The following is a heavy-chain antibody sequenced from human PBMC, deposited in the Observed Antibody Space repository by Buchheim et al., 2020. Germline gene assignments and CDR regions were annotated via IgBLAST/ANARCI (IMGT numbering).Heavy chain of an antibody. V-gene: IGHV3-23*04. CDR3: AKVLSWTHFDY. J-gene: IGHJ4*02. D-gene: IGHD3/OR15-3a*01. CDR2: ISDSGRTI. Sequence: EVQLVESGGGLVQPGGSLRLSCAASGFTFSSYAMSWVRQAPGKGLEWVSGISDSGRTIYYADSLMGRFTISRDNSKNTLYLQMSSLRAEDTAIYYCAKVLSWTHFDYWGLGTL. CDR1: GFTFSSYA.